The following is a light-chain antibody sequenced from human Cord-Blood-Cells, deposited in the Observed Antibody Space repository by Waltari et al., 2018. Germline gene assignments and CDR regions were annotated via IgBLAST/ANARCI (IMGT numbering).Light chain of an antibody. V-gene: IGLV3-21*04. CDR2: YDS. J-gene: IGLJ2*01. Sequence: SYVLTQPPSLSVAPGKTARLTCGGNNIGSKSVHWYPQKPGQAPVLVIYYDSDRPSGIPERFSGSNSGNTATLTISRVEAGDEADYYCQVWDSSSDHVVFGGGTKLTVL. CDR3: QVWDSSSDHVV. CDR1: NIGSKS.